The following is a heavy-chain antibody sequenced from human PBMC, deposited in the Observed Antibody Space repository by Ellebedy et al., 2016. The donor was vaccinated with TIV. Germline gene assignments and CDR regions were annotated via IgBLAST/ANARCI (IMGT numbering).Heavy chain of an antibody. V-gene: IGHV3-73*01. CDR2: IRSKAGNHTT. J-gene: IGHJ4*02. D-gene: IGHD5-12*01. CDR3: TRNSGYEDY. CDR1: GFTFSGST. Sequence: GESLKISCAASGFTFSGSTMHWVRQASGKGLEWVGRIRSKAGNHTTAYAASMKGRFTISRDDSKNTAYLQMNSLKTEDTAVYFCTRNSGYEDYWGQGTLVTVSS.